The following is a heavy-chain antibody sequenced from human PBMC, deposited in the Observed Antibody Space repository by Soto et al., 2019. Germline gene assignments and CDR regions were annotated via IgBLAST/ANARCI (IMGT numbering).Heavy chain of an antibody. CDR1: GGSINSNNYY. D-gene: IGHD2-15*01. V-gene: IGHV4-39*02. Sequence: LSLTCTVSGGSINSNNYYWAWIRQPPGKGLAWITSIYYDGSTYYNPSLKSRVSISVDTSKNHFSLKLSSVTAADTAVYYCAKVVVAATRHTDFDSWGQGTLVTVSS. J-gene: IGHJ4*02. CDR3: AKVVVAATRHTDFDS. CDR2: IYYDGST.